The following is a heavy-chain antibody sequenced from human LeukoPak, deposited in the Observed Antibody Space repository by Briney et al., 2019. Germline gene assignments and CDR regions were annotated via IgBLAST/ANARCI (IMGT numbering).Heavy chain of an antibody. CDR1: GFTFSSYT. CDR3: AREARGSSGWYYFDY. Sequence: PGGSLRLSCAASGFTFSSYTMHWVRQAPGKGLEWVAVISYDGSNKYYADSVKGRFTISRDNSKNTLYLQMNSLRAEDTAVYYCAREARGSSGWYYFDYWGQGSLVTVSS. V-gene: IGHV3-30-3*01. CDR2: ISYDGSNK. D-gene: IGHD6-19*01. J-gene: IGHJ4*02.